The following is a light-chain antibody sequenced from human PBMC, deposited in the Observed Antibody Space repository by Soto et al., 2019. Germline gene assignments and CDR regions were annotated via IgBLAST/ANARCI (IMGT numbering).Light chain of an antibody. V-gene: IGKV3-20*01. Sequence: EIVMTQSPATLSVSPGERATLSCRASQSVRDRYLAWYQQKAGQAPRLLIYAASSRATGIPDRFSGSGSGTDFTLTISRLEPEDYAVFFCQQYGSSPPTFGQGTKVDIK. J-gene: IGKJ1*01. CDR2: AAS. CDR3: QQYGSSPPT. CDR1: QSVRDRY.